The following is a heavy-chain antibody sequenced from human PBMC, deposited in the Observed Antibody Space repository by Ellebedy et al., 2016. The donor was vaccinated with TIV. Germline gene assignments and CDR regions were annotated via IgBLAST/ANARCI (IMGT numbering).Heavy chain of an antibody. V-gene: IGHV3-7*03. CDR2: IKQDGSEK. Sequence: GESLKLSCAASGFTFSNYAMSWVRQAPGKGLEWVANIKQDGSEKYYVDSVKGRFTISRDNAKNSLFLQMNSLRVEDTAVYYCARGSAMVSFWGQGALVTVSS. D-gene: IGHD5-18*01. J-gene: IGHJ4*02. CDR1: GFTFSNYA. CDR3: ARGSAMVSF.